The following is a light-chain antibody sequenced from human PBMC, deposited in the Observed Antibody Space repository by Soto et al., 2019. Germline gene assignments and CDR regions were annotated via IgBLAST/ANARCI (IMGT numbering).Light chain of an antibody. CDR1: QGIGSA. CDR3: QHFNSFPLT. V-gene: IGKV1-13*02. Sequence: GDRVTISSRASQGIGSALAWYQQNPGKAPKVLIYDASSLESGVPSRFSGSGSGTDFTLTITSLQPEDFASYYCQHFNSFPLTFGGGTKVYIK. J-gene: IGKJ4*01. CDR2: DAS.